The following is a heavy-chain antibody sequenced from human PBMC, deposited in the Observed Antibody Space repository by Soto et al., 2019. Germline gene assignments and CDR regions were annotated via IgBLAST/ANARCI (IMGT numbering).Heavy chain of an antibody. CDR1: GFTVSTYG. CDR3: TGEVASGY. Sequence: QVQLVESGGGVVQPGRSLRLSCAVSGFTVSTYGMHWVRQAPGKGLEWVAVISRDGGTKYYADSVKGRFTISRDNSRNTLFLKMNSLRGDEMAVYYCTGEVASGYWGQGTLVTVSS. CDR2: ISRDGGTK. D-gene: IGHD2-8*02. J-gene: IGHJ4*02. V-gene: IGHV3-30*03.